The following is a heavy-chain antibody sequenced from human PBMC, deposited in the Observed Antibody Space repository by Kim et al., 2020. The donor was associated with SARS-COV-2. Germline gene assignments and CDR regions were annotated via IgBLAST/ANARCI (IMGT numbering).Heavy chain of an antibody. CDR2: ISWNSGSI. V-gene: IGHV3-9*01. J-gene: IGHJ6*02. D-gene: IGHD3-10*01. Sequence: GGSLRLSCAASGFTFDDYAMHWVRQAPGKGLEWVSGISWNSGSIGYADSVKGRFTISRDNAKNSLYLQMNSLRAEDTALYYCAKDIAVVLWFGDRNGMDVWGQGTTVTVSS. CDR1: GFTFDDYA. CDR3: AKDIAVVLWFGDRNGMDV.